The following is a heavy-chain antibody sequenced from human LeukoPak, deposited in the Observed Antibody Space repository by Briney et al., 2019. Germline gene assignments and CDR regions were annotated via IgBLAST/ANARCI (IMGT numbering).Heavy chain of an antibody. J-gene: IGHJ3*01. CDR2: IKYGVSNE. CDR1: GFTFSSYA. CDR3: AKSRAPTADPDAFDV. Sequence: GGSLRLSCAASGFTFSSYAMHWVRQAPGKGLEWVAFIKYGVSNEYYADSVRGRFTISRDNSKKSLYLQLNSLRPEDTAVYYCAKSRAPTADPDAFDVWGQGTMVTVSS. D-gene: IGHD1-14*01. V-gene: IGHV3-30*02.